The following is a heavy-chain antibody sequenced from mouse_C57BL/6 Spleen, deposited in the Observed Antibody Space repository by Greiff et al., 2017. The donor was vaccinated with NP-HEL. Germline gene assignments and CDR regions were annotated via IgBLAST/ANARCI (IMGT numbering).Heavy chain of an antibody. CDR2: INPYNGGT. J-gene: IGHJ4*01. CDR1: GYTFTDYY. Sequence: VQLQQSGPVLVKPGASVKMSCKASGYTFTDYYMNWVKQSHGKSLEWIGVINPYNGGTSYNQKFKGKATLTVDKSSSTAYMELNSLTSEDSAVYYFAREEVLRPYAMDYWGQGTSVTVSS. V-gene: IGHV1-19*01. D-gene: IGHD1-2*01. CDR3: AREEVLRPYAMDY.